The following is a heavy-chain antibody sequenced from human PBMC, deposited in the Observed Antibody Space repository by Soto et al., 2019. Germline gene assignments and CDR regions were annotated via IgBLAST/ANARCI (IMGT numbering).Heavy chain of an antibody. J-gene: IGHJ6*02. Sequence: QVQLVQSGAEVKKPGASVKVSCKASGYTFTSYAMHWVRQAPGQRLEWMGWINAGNGNTNDSQKFKGRVPMTRDPSASTAYMELSSLRSADTAVYYCARDWCSSTSCYRGGSDSSGMDVWGQGTTVTVSS. V-gene: IGHV1-3*01. CDR1: GYTFTSYA. D-gene: IGHD2-2*01. CDR2: INAGNGNT. CDR3: ARDWCSSTSCYRGGSDSSGMDV.